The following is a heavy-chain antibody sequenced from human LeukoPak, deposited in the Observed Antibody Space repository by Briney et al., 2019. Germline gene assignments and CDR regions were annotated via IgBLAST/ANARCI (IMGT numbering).Heavy chain of an antibody. CDR1: GYSISSGYF. CDR3: ARTRGVIRWFDP. V-gene: IGHV4-38-2*01. D-gene: IGHD3-10*01. Sequence: PSETLSLTCAVSGYSISSGYFWGWSRQPPGKGLEWIGSIYHSGSTYYNPSLKSRVTISVDTSKNQFSLKLTSVTAAHPAVYYCARTRGVIRWFDPWGQGTLVTVSS. CDR2: IYHSGST. J-gene: IGHJ5*02.